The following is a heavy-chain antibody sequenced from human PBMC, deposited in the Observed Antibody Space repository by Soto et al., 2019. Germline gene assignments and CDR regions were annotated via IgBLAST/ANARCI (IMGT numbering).Heavy chain of an antibody. Sequence: GGSLRLSCAASGFTFSSYAMSWVRQAPGKGLEWVSAISGSGGGTYYADSVKGRFSISRDNSKNTLYLHLSSRRAEDTAVYYCAKGTGSSWYSYYYYYMDVWGKGTTVTVSS. V-gene: IGHV3-23*01. D-gene: IGHD6-13*01. CDR1: GFTFSSYA. J-gene: IGHJ6*03. CDR2: ISGSGGGT. CDR3: AKGTGSSWYSYYYYYMDV.